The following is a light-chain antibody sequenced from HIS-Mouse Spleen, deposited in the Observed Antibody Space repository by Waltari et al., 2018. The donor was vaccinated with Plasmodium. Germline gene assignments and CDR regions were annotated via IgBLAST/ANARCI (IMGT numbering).Light chain of an antibody. V-gene: IGKV3-11*01. J-gene: IGKJ4*01. CDR3: QQRSNWPPLT. CDR1: QRVSSY. CDR2: DAS. Sequence: EIVFTPSPATLSLSPGDSATLSCRASQRVSSYLAWYQQKPGQAPRLLIYDASNRATGIPARFSGSGSGTDFTLTISSLEPEDFAVYYCQQRSNWPPLTFGGGTKVEIK.